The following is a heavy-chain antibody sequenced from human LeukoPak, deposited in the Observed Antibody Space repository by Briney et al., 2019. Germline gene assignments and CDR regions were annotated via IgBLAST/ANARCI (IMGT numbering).Heavy chain of an antibody. CDR2: ISGSGGST. J-gene: IGHJ6*02. D-gene: IGHD6-6*01. Sequence: PGGSLRLSCVASGFTFSSYAMSWVRQAPGKGLEWVPAISGSGGSTYYADSVKGRFTISRDNSKNTLYLQMNSLRAEDTAVYYCAKVGQLVRYYYYGMDVWGQGTTVTVSS. V-gene: IGHV3-23*01. CDR3: AKVGQLVRYYYYGMDV. CDR1: GFTFSSYA.